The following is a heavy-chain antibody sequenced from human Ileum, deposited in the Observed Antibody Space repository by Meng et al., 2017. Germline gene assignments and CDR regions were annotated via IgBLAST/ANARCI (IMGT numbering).Heavy chain of an antibody. CDR2: IYYSGST. J-gene: IGHJ5*02. V-gene: IGHV4-30-4*01. CDR1: GGSISSGDYY. Sequence: QLQLQESGPGLVKPSETLSLTCTFPGGSISSGDYYWSWIRQPPGKGLEWIGYIYYSGSTYYNPSLKSRVTISVDTSKNQFSLKLSSVTAADTAVYYCARENTIFGVVWGSWFDPWGQGTLVTVSS. CDR3: ARENTIFGVVWGSWFDP. D-gene: IGHD3-3*01.